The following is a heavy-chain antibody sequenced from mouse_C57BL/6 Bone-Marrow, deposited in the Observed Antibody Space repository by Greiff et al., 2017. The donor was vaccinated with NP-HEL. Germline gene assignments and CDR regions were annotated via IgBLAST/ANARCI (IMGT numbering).Heavy chain of an antibody. J-gene: IGHJ4*01. D-gene: IGHD2-2*01. CDR3: ARGYLLWLRRYAMDY. CDR2: IYPGSGST. CDR1: GYTFTSYW. Sequence: VQLQQPGAELVKPGASVKMSCKASGYTFTSYWITWVKQRPGQGLEWIGDIYPGSGSTNYNEKFKSKATLTVDTSSSTAYMQLSSLTSEDSAVYYCARGYLLWLRRYAMDYWGQGTSVTVSS. V-gene: IGHV1-55*01.